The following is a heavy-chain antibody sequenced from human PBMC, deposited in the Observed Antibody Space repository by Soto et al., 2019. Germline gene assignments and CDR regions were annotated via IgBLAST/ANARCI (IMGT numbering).Heavy chain of an antibody. CDR2: IDYRGSA. Sequence: PSGTLRLTCTDAESSSLAGDYNWDWIRQPRGRAREYMGHIDYRGSASYNPSIESRVTISVDTAKNQFSLKLSSVTAADTAVYIWVGAYPWGGFDHWGQGTVVTVSS. J-gene: IGHJ4*02. CDR1: ESSSLAGDYN. D-gene: IGHD3-16*01. CDR3: VGAYPWGGFDH. V-gene: IGHV4-39*01.